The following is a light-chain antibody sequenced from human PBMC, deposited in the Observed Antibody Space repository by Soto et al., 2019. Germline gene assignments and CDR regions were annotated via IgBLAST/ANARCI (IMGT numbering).Light chain of an antibody. CDR1: ESVEFH. CDR2: DAS. Sequence: VLTQSPATLSLPPGQRATLSCRASESVEFHLAWYQQKPGQAPMLLISDASVRATGTPARFIGIGSGTAFTLTIRSIEPEDFALYDCQRRSTSPTFGQGTRLEIK. J-gene: IGKJ5*01. V-gene: IGKV3-11*01. CDR3: QRRSTSPT.